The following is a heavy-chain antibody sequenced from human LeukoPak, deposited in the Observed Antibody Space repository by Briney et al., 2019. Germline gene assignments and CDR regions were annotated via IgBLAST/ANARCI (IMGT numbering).Heavy chain of an antibody. CDR3: ARYYGSGSPPFDY. V-gene: IGHV3-21*01. CDR1: GFTFNTYA. J-gene: IGHJ4*02. D-gene: IGHD3-10*01. Sequence: GGSLRLSCAASGFTFNTYAMNWVRQAPGKGLEWVSSISDSSSYIYYADSVKGRSTISRDNAKNSLYLQMNSLRAEDTAVYYCARYYGSGSPPFDYWGQGTLVTVSS. CDR2: ISDSSSYI.